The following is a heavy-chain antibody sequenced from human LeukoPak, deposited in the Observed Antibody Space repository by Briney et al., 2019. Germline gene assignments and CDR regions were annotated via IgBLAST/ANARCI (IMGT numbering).Heavy chain of an antibody. CDR2: IKKDGSEK. Sequence: PGGSLRLSCAASGFTFNNYWMSWVRQAPGKGLEWVANIKKDGSEKYYVDSVKGRFTISRDNAKNSLYLQMNSLRAEDTAVYYCAKDGVGPSNINYLDYWGQGTLVTVSS. CDR3: AKDGVGPSNINYLDY. V-gene: IGHV3-7*01. D-gene: IGHD1-26*01. CDR1: GFTFNNYW. J-gene: IGHJ4*02.